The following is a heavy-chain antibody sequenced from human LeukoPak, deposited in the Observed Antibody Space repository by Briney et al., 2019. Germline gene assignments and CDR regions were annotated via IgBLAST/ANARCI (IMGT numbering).Heavy chain of an antibody. CDR2: IYTSGST. Sequence: SETLSLTCTVSDRSISSYYWSWIRQPAGKGLEWIGRIYTSGSTNYNPSLKSRVTMSVDTSKNQFSLKLSSVTAADTAVYYCARDNNGGVGAAEYFDYWGQGTLVTVSS. D-gene: IGHD2-15*01. V-gene: IGHV4-4*07. CDR1: DRSISSYY. J-gene: IGHJ4*02. CDR3: ARDNNGGVGAAEYFDY.